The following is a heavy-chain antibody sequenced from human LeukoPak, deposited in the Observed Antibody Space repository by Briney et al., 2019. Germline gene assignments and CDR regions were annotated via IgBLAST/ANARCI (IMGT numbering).Heavy chain of an antibody. Sequence: SETMSLTCTVSGRSISSYYWSWIRQPPGKGLEWIGYIYYSGSNNYNPSLKSRVTISVDTSKSQFSLKLSSVTAADTAVYYCARALGVGYDDYWGQGTLVTVSA. J-gene: IGHJ4*02. V-gene: IGHV4-59*01. CDR3: ARALGVGYDDY. CDR2: IYYSGSN. D-gene: IGHD3-16*01. CDR1: GRSISSYY.